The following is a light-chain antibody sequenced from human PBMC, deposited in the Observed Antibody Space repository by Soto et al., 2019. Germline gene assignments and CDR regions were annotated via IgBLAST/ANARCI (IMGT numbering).Light chain of an antibody. CDR1: QSISNH. J-gene: IGKJ1*01. Sequence: DIQMTQSPSSLSASVEDRVIITCRASQSISNHLNWYQQKPGKAPKLMIFPAPILQIGVPSRFSASRSGPAFTLTISSLQPEDFATYYCQQSYSSPPTFGQGTKVEIK. CDR3: QQSYSSPPT. CDR2: PAP. V-gene: IGKV1-39*01.